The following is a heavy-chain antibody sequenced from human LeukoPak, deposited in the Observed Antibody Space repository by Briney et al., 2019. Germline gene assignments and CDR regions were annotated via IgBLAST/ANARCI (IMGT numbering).Heavy chain of an antibody. V-gene: IGHV3-30*03. Sequence: GRSLRLSCAASGFTFSSYGMHWVRQAPGKGLEWVAVISYDGSNKYYADSVKGRFTISRDNSKNTLYLQMNSLRAEDTAVYYCAMGPFDYWGQGTLVTVSS. CDR2: ISYDGSNK. CDR1: GFTFSSYG. CDR3: AMGPFDY. J-gene: IGHJ4*02.